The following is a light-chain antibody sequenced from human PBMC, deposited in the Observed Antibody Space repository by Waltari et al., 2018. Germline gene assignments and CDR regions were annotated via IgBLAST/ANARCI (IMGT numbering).Light chain of an antibody. CDR2: EVS. J-gene: IGLJ2*01. Sequence: QSALAQPASVSGSPGQSITVSCTGTSSDVGGYNYVSWYQQHPGKAPKVMIYEVSKRPSGVSERFSGSKSGNTASLTISGLQAEDEADYYCTSFTTTSTVQFGGGTKVTVL. V-gene: IGLV2-14*01. CDR1: SSDVGGYNY. CDR3: TSFTTTSTVQ.